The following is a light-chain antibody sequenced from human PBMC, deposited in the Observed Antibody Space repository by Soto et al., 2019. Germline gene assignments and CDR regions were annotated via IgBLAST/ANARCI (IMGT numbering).Light chain of an antibody. CDR2: GAS. CDR3: QYGDYLPL. V-gene: IGKV1-33*01. J-gene: IGKJ3*01. CDR1: HDITNY. Sequence: DIQMTQSPSSLSASVGDRVTITCKASHDITNYLNWYQHKPGKAPKLLIYGASNLETGVPSRFSGSGSGTDFTFTISSLQPEDIATYYCQYGDYLPLFGPGTTVDFK.